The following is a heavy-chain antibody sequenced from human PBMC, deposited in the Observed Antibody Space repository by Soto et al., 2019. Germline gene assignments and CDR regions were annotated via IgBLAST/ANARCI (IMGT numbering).Heavy chain of an antibody. V-gene: IGHV4-39*01. CDR2: IDYNGVT. D-gene: IGHD2-15*01. J-gene: IGHJ4*02. Sequence: SETLSLTCTVSGGSIYRSGYYWGWIRQPPGRGREWIGNIDYNGVTYSNPSLKSRVTISRDTSKNQFSLKLTSVTAADTALYYCGKVLVGATGHTDSDSWGPGTLVTVSS. CDR3: GKVLVGATGHTDSDS. CDR1: GGSIYRSGYY.